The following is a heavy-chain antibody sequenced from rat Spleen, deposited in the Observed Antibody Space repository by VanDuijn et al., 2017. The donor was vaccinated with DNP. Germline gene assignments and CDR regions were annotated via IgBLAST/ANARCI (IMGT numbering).Heavy chain of an antibody. V-gene: IGHV5-31*01. CDR2: ITPSGGST. CDR1: GFTFNNYW. Sequence: EVQLVESGGDLVQPGRSLKLSCVASGFTFNNYWMTWIRQVPGKGLEWIASITPSGGSTSYLDSMKGRFIISRDNAKNTLYLQMNSLRSEDTATYYCATSTGAYWGQGTLVTVSS. J-gene: IGHJ3*01. CDR3: ATSTGAY. D-gene: IGHD1-2*01.